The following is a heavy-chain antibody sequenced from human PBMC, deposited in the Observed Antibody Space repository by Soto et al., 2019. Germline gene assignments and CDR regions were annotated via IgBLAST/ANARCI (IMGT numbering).Heavy chain of an antibody. Sequence: GGSLRLSFAASGFTFTNYAMNWVRQAPGKGLEWVSVISGSGGTADYADSVKGRFTISIDNSNNMLYLQMNSLRAEDTAKYYCVKEGSGWYSRGPLDFWGRGTMVTVSS. J-gene: IGHJ3*01. V-gene: IGHV3-23*01. CDR2: ISGSGGTA. CDR3: VKEGSGWYSRGPLDF. D-gene: IGHD6-19*01. CDR1: GFTFTNYA.